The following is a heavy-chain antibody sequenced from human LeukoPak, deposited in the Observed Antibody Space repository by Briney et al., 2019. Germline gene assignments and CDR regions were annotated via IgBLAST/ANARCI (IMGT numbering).Heavy chain of an antibody. D-gene: IGHD2-15*01. Sequence: SVKVSCKASGYTFTSYAMHWVRQAPGQRLEWMGGIIPIFGTANYAQKFQGRVTITADESTSTAYMELSSLRSEDTAVYYCARGYSRMDAFDIWGQGTMVTVSS. CDR1: GYTFTSYA. CDR3: ARGYSRMDAFDI. V-gene: IGHV1-69*13. CDR2: IIPIFGTA. J-gene: IGHJ3*02.